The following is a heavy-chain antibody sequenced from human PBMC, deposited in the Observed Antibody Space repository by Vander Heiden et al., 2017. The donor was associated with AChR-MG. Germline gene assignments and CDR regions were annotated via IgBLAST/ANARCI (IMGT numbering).Heavy chain of an antibody. D-gene: IGHD3-22*01. Sequence: QVQLVQSGAEVKKPGASVKVSCKASGYTFSDYYVHWVRRAPGQGLEWIGWVNPRTGGANYAQKFLGRLTMTRDTPISTAYMYLSRLTSDDTAVYYCAPGSAYYRIDYWGQGTLVTVS. J-gene: IGHJ4*02. CDR1: GYTFSDYY. CDR3: APGSAYYRIDY. V-gene: IGHV1-2*02. CDR2: VNPRTGGA.